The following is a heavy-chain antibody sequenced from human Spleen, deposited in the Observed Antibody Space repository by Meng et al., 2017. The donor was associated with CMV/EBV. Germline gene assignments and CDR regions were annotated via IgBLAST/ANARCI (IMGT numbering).Heavy chain of an antibody. J-gene: IGHJ6*02. V-gene: IGHV1-2*02. CDR2: INPNSGGT. D-gene: IGHD1-14*01. CDR3: ARERVEPEIRGSNDYYYYYNGMDV. Sequence: MHWVRQAPGQGLEWMGWINPNSGGTNYAQKFQGRVTMTRDTSISTAYMELSRLRSDDTAVYHCARERVEPEIRGSNDYYYYYNGMDVWGQGTTVTVSS.